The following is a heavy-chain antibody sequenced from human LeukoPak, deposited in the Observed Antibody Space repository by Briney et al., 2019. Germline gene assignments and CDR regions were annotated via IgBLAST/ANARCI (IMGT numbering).Heavy chain of an antibody. D-gene: IGHD2-15*01. CDR3: ARGPPYCSGGSCYANWFDP. Sequence: SETLSLTCAVYGGSFSGYYWTWIRQPPGKGLEWFGEINHSGSTNYNPSLKGRVTISVDTSKNQFSLKLSSVTAADTAVYYCARGPPYCSGGSCYANWFDPWGQGTLVTVSS. V-gene: IGHV4-34*01. CDR1: GGSFSGYY. J-gene: IGHJ5*02. CDR2: INHSGST.